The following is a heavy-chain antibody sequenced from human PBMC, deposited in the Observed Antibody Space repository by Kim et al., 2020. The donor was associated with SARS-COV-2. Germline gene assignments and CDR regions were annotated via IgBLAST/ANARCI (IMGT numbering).Heavy chain of an antibody. CDR1: GFTFSDYY. V-gene: IGHV3-11*01. J-gene: IGHJ3*01. D-gene: IGHD2-2*02. CDR2: IDSRGSAT. Sequence: GGSLRLSCAATGFTFSDYYMNWIRQAPGKGLEWVAYIDSRGSATYYADAVKGRFTISRDNAKNSLYLQMNSLTAEDTAVYYCARDRFPYTVVW. CDR3: ARDRFPYTVV.